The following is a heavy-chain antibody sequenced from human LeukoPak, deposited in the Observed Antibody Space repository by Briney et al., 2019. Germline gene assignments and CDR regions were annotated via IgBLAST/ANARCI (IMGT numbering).Heavy chain of an antibody. CDR1: GGSISSYY. Sequence: SETLSLTCTVSGGSISSYYWSWIRQPAGKGLEWIGRIYTSGSTNYNPSLKSRVTMSVDTSKNQFSPKLSSVTAADTAVYYCARDKGGSYATYYYYYYYMDVWGKGTTVTISS. J-gene: IGHJ6*03. CDR2: IYTSGST. V-gene: IGHV4-4*07. CDR3: ARDKGGSYATYYYYYYYMDV. D-gene: IGHD1-26*01.